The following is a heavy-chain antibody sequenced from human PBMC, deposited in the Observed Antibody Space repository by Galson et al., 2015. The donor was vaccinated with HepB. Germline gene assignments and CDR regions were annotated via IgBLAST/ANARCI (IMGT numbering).Heavy chain of an antibody. Sequence: PALVTPTQTLTLTCTFSGFSLSTSVVGVGWIRQPPGKALEWLALIYWECDKRYRPSLKSRLTITNDNSKIQVVLTMTNIDPVDTATYYCAHSADIWTRYFSGWFDPWGQGTLVTVSS. D-gene: IGHD3-9*01. V-gene: IGHV2-5*02. CDR2: IYWECDK. CDR3: AHSADIWTRYFSGWFDP. CDR1: GFSLSTSVVG. J-gene: IGHJ5*02.